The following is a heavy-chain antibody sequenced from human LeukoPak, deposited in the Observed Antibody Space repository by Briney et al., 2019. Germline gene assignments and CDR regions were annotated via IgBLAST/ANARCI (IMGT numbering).Heavy chain of an antibody. Sequence: PGGSLRLSCAASGFTFSSYSMNWVRQAPGKGLEWVSSISSSSSYIYYADSVKGRFTISRDNAKNSLYLQMNSLRAEDTAVYYCARELGGYSYGRVDYWGQGTLVTVSS. D-gene: IGHD5-18*01. CDR2: ISSSSSYI. CDR3: ARELGGYSYGRVDY. CDR1: GFTFSSYS. V-gene: IGHV3-21*01. J-gene: IGHJ4*02.